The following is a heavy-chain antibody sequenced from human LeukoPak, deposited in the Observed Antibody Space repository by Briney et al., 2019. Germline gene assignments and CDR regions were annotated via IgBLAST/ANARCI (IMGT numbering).Heavy chain of an antibody. CDR1: GYTFTGCY. D-gene: IGHD6-19*01. Sequence: ASVKVSCKASGYTFTGCYMHWVRQAPGQGLEWMGWISAYNGNTNYAQKLQGRVTMTTDTSTSTAYTELRSLRSDDTAVYYCARDRVALAPRWFDPWGQGTLVTVSS. J-gene: IGHJ5*02. CDR3: ARDRVALAPRWFDP. V-gene: IGHV1-18*04. CDR2: ISAYNGNT.